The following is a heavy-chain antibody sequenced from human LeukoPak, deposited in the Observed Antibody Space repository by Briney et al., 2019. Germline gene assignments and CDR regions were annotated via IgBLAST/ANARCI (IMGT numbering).Heavy chain of an antibody. Sequence: GGSLRLSCAASGFTFSSYSMNWFRQAPGKGLEWVSSISSSSSYIYYADSVKGRFTISRDNAKNSLYLQMNSPRAEDTAVYYCAGITLPDAFDIWGQGTMVTVSS. D-gene: IGHD3-10*01. CDR2: ISSSSSYI. CDR3: AGITLPDAFDI. J-gene: IGHJ3*02. CDR1: GFTFSSYS. V-gene: IGHV3-21*01.